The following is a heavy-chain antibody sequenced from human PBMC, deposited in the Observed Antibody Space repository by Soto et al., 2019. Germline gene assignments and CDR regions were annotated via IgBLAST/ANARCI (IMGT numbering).Heavy chain of an antibody. CDR2: IYPGDSDS. D-gene: IGHD6-13*01. CDR3: ARRSTPYSSSWPPNAFDI. CDR1: GYSFTSYW. V-gene: IGHV5-51*01. J-gene: IGHJ3*02. Sequence: GESLKISCKGSGYSFTSYWIGWVRQMPGKGLEWMGIIYPGDSDSRYSPSFQGQVTISADKSISTAYLQWSSLKASDTAMYYCARRSTPYSSSWPPNAFDIWGQGTMVTVSS.